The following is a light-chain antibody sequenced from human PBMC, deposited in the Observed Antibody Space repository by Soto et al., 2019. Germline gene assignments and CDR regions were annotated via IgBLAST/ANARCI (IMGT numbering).Light chain of an antibody. J-gene: IGKJ5*01. V-gene: IGKV3D-15*01. CDR1: QSVSSN. Sequence: IVMTQSHATLSLSPGEGATLSCRASQSVSSNLAWYQHKPGQAPRLLIYAASTRATDIPTRFSGSGSGTEFTLTISSLQSEDFALYYCQQYNKRPITFGQGTRLEIK. CDR2: AAS. CDR3: QQYNKRPIT.